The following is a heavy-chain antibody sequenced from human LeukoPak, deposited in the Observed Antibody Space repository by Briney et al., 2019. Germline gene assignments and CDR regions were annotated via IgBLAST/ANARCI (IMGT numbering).Heavy chain of an antibody. CDR3: ARTVYSNNWAPASWFHP. CDR2: ISERGST. J-gene: IGHJ5*02. D-gene: IGHD4-11*01. V-gene: IGHV4-34*01. Sequence: SETLSLTCAVHGGSFSDYDWTWIRQSPGKGLERIGEISERGSTNYNPSLGGRITISLDTSKNQFSLHVRSVVAADTAVYYCARTVYSNNWAPASWFHPWGQGTLVTVSS. CDR1: GGSFSDYD.